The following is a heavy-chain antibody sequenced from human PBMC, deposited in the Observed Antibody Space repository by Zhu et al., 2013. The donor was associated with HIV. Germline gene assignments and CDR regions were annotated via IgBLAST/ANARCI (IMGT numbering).Heavy chain of an antibody. CDR3: ARVVPAAIGHYYYMDV. CDR2: ISAYNGNT. V-gene: IGHV1-18*01. CDR1: GYTLTSYG. J-gene: IGHJ6*03. Sequence: QVQLVQSGAEXKKPGASVKVSCKASGYTLTSYGISWVRQAPGQGLEWMGWISAYNGNTNHAQKLQGRVTMTTDTSTSTAYMELRSPRSDDTAVYYCARVVPAAIGHYYYMDVWGKGTTVTVSS. D-gene: IGHD2-2*02.